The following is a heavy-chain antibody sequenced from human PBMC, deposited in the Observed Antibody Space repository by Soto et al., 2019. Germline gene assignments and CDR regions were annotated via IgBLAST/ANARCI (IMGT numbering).Heavy chain of an antibody. V-gene: IGHV3-23*01. D-gene: IGHD5-12*01. CDR1: GFTFGNYP. CDR3: AKVGSERYSGQHSDY. J-gene: IGHJ4*02. CDR2: ISSSSGST. Sequence: EVQLLESGGGLVQPGGSLRFSCAPPGFTFGNYPLNWVGQAPGKGLEWVSPISSSSGSTYYADSVKGRFTMSRDNSKNFLYLQMNSLRGDDTAVYYCAKVGSERYSGQHSDYWGQGTLVTISS.